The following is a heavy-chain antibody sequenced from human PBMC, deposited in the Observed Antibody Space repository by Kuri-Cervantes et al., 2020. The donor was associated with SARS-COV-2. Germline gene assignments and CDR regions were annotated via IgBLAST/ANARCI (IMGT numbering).Heavy chain of an antibody. J-gene: IGHJ4*02. Sequence: GESLKISCAASGFTFGTYWMSWVRQAPGKGLEWVANIEPDGSEKYYVDSVKGRFTISLDKAEKSIFLQMNSLRDEDTAVYYCVRDSSYAFDYWGQGTLVTVYS. CDR1: GFTFGTYW. D-gene: IGHD2-2*01. V-gene: IGHV3-7*01. CDR2: IEPDGSEK. CDR3: VRDSSYAFDY.